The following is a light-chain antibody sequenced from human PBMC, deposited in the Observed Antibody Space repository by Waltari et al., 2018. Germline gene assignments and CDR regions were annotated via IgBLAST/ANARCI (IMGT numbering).Light chain of an antibody. Sequence: SSKLTQDPAVSVALGQTVRITCQGDSLRMYYASWYQQKPGQAPVLVMFGKNSRPAGLPDRFSGSSAGNTASLTITGAQAEDGADYHCNSRDNSGVLFGGGTKLTVL. CDR3: NSRDNSGVL. V-gene: IGLV3-19*01. J-gene: IGLJ2*01. CDR2: GKN. CDR1: SLRMYY.